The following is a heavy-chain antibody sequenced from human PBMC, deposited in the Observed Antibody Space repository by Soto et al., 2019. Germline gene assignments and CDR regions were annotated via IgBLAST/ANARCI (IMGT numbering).Heavy chain of an antibody. D-gene: IGHD3-3*01. CDR3: AKDVKYYDFWSGYYPSWFDP. CDR1: GFTFSSYA. V-gene: IGHV3-23*01. J-gene: IGHJ5*02. Sequence: GGSLRLSCAASGFTFSSYAMSWVRQAPGKGLEWVSAISGSGGSTYYADSVKGRFTIPRDNSKNTLYLQMNSLRAEDTAVYYCAKDVKYYDFWSGYYPSWFDPWGQGTLVTVSS. CDR2: ISGSGGST.